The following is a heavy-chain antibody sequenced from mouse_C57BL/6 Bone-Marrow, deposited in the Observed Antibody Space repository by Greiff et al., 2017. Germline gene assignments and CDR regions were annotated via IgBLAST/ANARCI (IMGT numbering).Heavy chain of an antibody. CDR3: AIPIYYCYGVVYAMDY. CDR1: GFSLISYG. Sequence: QVRLQQSGPGLVQPSQSLSLTCTVSGFSLISYGVHWVRQSPGKGLEWLGVRWSGGSTDYNAAFISRLSISKDNSKSQVFFKMNSLQADDTAIYYWAIPIYYCYGVVYAMDYWWQGTSVTVSS. CDR2: RWSGGST. D-gene: IGHD2-2*01. J-gene: IGHJ4*01. V-gene: IGHV2-2*01.